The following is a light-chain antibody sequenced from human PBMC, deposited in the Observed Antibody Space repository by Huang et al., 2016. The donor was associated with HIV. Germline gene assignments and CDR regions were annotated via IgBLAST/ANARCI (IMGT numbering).Light chain of an antibody. CDR3: QQHNSWPRT. CDR2: GAS. Sequence: EIVMTQSPATLSVSPGERATLSCRASQSIGSNLAWYQKKRGQAPRLRIYGASTRATGIPARFSGSGSGTEFTLTVRSLQSEDFAVYYCQQHNSWPRTFGQGTRV. V-gene: IGKV3-15*01. CDR1: QSIGSN. J-gene: IGKJ1*01.